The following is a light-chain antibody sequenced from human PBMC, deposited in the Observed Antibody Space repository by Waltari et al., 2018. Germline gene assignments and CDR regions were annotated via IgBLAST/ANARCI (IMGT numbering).Light chain of an antibody. V-gene: IGLV3-1*01. CDR2: QDS. CDR1: KLGDKY. J-gene: IGLJ2*01. CDR3: QEWDSSTVV. Sequence: SYELTQPPSVSVSPGQTASITCPGDKLGDKYVCWYQQKPGQSPVLVIYQDSKRPSGIPERFAGSNSGNTATLTISGTQAMDEADYYCQEWDSSTVVFGGGTKLTVL.